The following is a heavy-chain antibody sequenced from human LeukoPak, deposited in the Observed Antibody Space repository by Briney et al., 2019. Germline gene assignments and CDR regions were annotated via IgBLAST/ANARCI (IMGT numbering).Heavy chain of an antibody. V-gene: IGHV4-59*01. CDR1: GGSISSYY. Sequence: SETLSLTCTVSGGSISSYYWSWLRQPPGKGLEWIGYIYYSGSTNYNPSLKSRVTISVDTSKNQFSLKLSSVTAADTAVYYCATKPEMVRGVISGYWGQGTLVTVSS. J-gene: IGHJ4*02. D-gene: IGHD3-10*01. CDR2: IYYSGST. CDR3: ATKPEMVRGVISGY.